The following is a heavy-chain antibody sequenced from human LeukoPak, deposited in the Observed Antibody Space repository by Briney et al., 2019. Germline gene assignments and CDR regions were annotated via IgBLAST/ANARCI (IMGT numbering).Heavy chain of an antibody. CDR3: ARSRGFGVLTPFDH. Sequence: PSETLSLTCTVSGGSISSYYWSWIRQPPGKGLGWIGYIYYSGSTNYNPSLKSRVTISVDTSKNQFSLKLSSVTAADTAMYYCARSRGFGVLTPFDHWGQGTLVTVSS. V-gene: IGHV4-59*01. CDR1: GGSISSYY. D-gene: IGHD3-3*01. J-gene: IGHJ4*02. CDR2: IYYSGST.